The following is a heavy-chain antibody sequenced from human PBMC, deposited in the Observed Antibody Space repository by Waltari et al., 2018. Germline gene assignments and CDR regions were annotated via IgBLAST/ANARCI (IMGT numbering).Heavy chain of an antibody. V-gene: IGHV3-23*04. Sequence: EVQLAESGGGLVQPGGALRLHCSASGFTFHTYAMAWLRQAPGKGLEWVSSISGSGGRTYYSDSSMGRFTISRDNPNNTLYLQMSTLRVDDTAVYYCAKGFWGGYDMWGQGTLVTVSS. CDR1: GFTFHTYA. D-gene: IGHD5-12*01. CDR2: ISGSGGRT. CDR3: AKGFWGGYDM. J-gene: IGHJ4*02.